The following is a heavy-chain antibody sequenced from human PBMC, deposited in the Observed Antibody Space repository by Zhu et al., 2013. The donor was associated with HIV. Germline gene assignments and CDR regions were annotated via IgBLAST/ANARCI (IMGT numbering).Heavy chain of an antibody. V-gene: IGHV1-69*01. CDR2: IMPILDTA. CDR3: ARGRNWNAGNWFDP. Sequence: QVQLVQSGAEVKKPGSSVKVSCKASGGTFSSHAISWVRQAPGQGLEWMGGIMPILDTANYAQKFKGRVTITADESTSTAYMELSSLSSEDTAVYFCARGRNWNAGNWFDPGAREPWSPSPQ. J-gene: IGHJ5*02. CDR1: GGTFSSHA. D-gene: IGHD1-1*01.